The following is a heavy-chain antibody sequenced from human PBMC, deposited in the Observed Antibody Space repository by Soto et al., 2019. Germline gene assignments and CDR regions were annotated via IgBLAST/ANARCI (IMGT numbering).Heavy chain of an antibody. J-gene: IGHJ6*02. CDR2: ISAYNGNT. Sequence: ASVKVSCKVSGYTFTSYGISWVRQAPGQGLEWMGWISAYNGNTNYAQKLQGRVTMTTDTSTSTAYMELRSLRSDDTAVYYCARDPWFGELSRYYYYYGMAVWGQGTTVTGSS. CDR3: ARDPWFGELSRYYYYYGMAV. CDR1: GYTFTSYG. V-gene: IGHV1-18*01. D-gene: IGHD3-10*01.